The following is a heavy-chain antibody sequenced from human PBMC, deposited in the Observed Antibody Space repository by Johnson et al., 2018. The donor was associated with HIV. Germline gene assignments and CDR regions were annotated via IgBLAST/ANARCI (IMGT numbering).Heavy chain of an antibody. CDR1: GFTFSSYA. CDR2: ISYDGVNK. D-gene: IGHD4-23*01. J-gene: IGHJ3*02. V-gene: IGHV3-30-3*01. CDR3: ARGHGGPNPYDVFDI. Sequence: QMQLVELGGGVVQPGRSLRLSCAASGFTFSSYAMHWVRQAPGKGLEWVAVISYDGVNKYSADSVMGRFPISRDNSKNTLYLQMNSLRPEDTAVYFCARGHGGPNPYDVFDIWGQGTMVTVSS.